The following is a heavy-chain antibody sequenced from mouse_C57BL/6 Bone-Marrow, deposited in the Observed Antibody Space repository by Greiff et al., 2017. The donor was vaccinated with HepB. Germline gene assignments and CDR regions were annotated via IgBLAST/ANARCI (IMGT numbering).Heavy chain of an antibody. CDR3: TTPIYYDYAGFAY. CDR1: GFNIKDDY. J-gene: IGHJ3*01. Sequence: EVKLMESGAELVRPGASVKLSCTASGFNIKDDYMHWVKQRPEQGLEWIGWIDPENGDTESASKFQGKATITADTSSNTSYLQLSSLTSEDTAVYYCTTPIYYDYAGFAYWGQGTLVTVSA. V-gene: IGHV14-4*01. CDR2: IDPENGDT. D-gene: IGHD2-4*01.